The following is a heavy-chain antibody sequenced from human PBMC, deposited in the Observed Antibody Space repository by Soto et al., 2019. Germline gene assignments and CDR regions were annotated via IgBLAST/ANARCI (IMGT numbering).Heavy chain of an antibody. D-gene: IGHD4-17*01. CDR1: GGSISSGDYY. CDR3: ARGGDYGDTFDY. V-gene: IGHV4-30-4*01. J-gene: IGHJ4*02. Sequence: PSETLSLTCTVSGGSISSGDYYWSWIRQPPGKGLEWIGYIYYSGSTYYNPSLKSRVTISVDTSKNQFSLKLSSVTAADTAVYYFARGGDYGDTFDYWGQGTLVTVSS. CDR2: IYYSGST.